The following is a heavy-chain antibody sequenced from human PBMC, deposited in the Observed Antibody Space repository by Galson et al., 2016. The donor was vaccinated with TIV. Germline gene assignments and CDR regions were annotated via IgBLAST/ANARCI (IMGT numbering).Heavy chain of an antibody. Sequence: QSGAEVKKPGESLKISCKLSGYSFTSNWIGWVRQMPGIGLEWMGIIYPGDSRAKYSPSFQGRVTISVDTSLSTAYLQWSSLRASDTAKYYCARQPRISLAQLDVYYYMDLWGKGTTVIVSS. CDR2: IYPGDSRA. V-gene: IGHV5-51*01. D-gene: IGHD2-15*01. CDR1: GYSFTSNW. CDR3: ARQPRISLAQLDVYYYMDL. J-gene: IGHJ6*03.